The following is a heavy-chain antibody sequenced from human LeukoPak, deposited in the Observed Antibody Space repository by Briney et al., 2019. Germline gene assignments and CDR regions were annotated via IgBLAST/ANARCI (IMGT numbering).Heavy chain of an antibody. Sequence: PGGSLRLSCAASGFPFSSYGMHWVRQAPGKGLEWVARLVYDERNDYANSVKGRFTISRDNSKNTLYLQMDNLRVDDTAVYYCARDLSAAYDFWGQGILVTVSP. CDR3: ARDLSAAYDF. D-gene: IGHD2-21*01. CDR1: GFPFSSYG. J-gene: IGHJ4*02. CDR2: LVYDERN. V-gene: IGHV3-33*01.